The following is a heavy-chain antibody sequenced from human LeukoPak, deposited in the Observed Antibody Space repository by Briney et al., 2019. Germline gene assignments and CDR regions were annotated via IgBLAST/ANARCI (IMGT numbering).Heavy chain of an antibody. J-gene: IGHJ4*02. CDR3: ATRTRTTVPFDY. V-gene: IGHV3-48*03. CDR2: ISGSGSII. Sequence: PGGSLRLSCAASGFTFSSYEMNWVRQAPGKGLEWVSYISGSGSIIYYADSVKGRFTISRDNAKNSLYLQMHSLRAEDTAVYYCATRTRTTVPFDYWGQGTLVTVSS. CDR1: GFTFSSYE. D-gene: IGHD4-11*01.